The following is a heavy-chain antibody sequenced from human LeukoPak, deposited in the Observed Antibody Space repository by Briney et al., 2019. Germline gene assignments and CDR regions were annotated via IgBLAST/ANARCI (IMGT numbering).Heavy chain of an antibody. CDR3: AKDKSRYSSSWYYQAFDI. V-gene: IGHV3-23*01. CDR2: ISGSGGST. CDR1: GFTFSSYA. Sequence: GGSLRLSCAASGFTFSSYAMSWVRQAPGKGLEWVSAISGSGGSTYYADSVKGRFTISRDNSKNTLYLQMNSLRAEDTAVYYCAKDKSRYSSSWYYQAFDIWGQGTMVTVSS. J-gene: IGHJ3*02. D-gene: IGHD6-13*01.